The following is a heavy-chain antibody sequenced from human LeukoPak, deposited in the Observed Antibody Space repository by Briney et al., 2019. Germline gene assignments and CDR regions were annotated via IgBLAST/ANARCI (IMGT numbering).Heavy chain of an antibody. CDR3: AKGAQYDFWTGYTLEYFDV. Sequence: PGGSLRLSCAASGFTFTSYAMSWVRQTPGKGLGWVSLISASGSGTHYADSVKGVFTISRDNPNNSLYLQIISLRAEDPAAYYCAKGAQYDFWTGYTLEYFDVWGKGTLVTVSS. D-gene: IGHD3-3*01. V-gene: IGHV3-23*01. CDR1: GFTFTSYA. CDR2: ISASGSGT. J-gene: IGHJ4*02.